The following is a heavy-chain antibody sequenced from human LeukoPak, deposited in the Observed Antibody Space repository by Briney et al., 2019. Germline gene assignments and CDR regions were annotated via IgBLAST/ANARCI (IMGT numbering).Heavy chain of an antibody. CDR2: IYYSGNT. J-gene: IGHJ4*02. V-gene: IGHV4-31*03. D-gene: IGHD6-13*01. CDR1: GGSVSSGGYY. CDR3: ARVIAAAGTDY. Sequence: TLSLTCTVSGGSVSSGGYYWSWIRQHPGKGLEWIGYIYYSGNTYYNPSIKSRVTISVDTSKSQFSLKLSSVTAADTAVYYCARVIAAAGTDYWGQGTLLTVSS.